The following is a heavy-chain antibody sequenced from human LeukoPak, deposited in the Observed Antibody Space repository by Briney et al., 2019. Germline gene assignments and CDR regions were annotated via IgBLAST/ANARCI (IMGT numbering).Heavy chain of an antibody. CDR3: SRDCGGSCSDAFDI. CDR1: GYTFTGYY. Sequence: ASVKVSCKASGYTFTGYYMHWVRQAPGQGLEWMGRINPNSGGTNYAQKFQGRVTMTRDKSISTAYMELSRLRSLDTAVYHRSRDCGGSCSDAFDIWGQGTMVTVSS. D-gene: IGHD2-15*01. V-gene: IGHV1-2*06. CDR2: INPNSGGT. J-gene: IGHJ3*02.